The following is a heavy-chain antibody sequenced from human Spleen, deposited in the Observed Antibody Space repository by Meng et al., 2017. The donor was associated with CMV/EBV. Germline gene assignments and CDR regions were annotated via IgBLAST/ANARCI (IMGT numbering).Heavy chain of an antibody. CDR3: ARSTTHYDFWSGPPPNYYYYGMDV. J-gene: IGHJ6*02. D-gene: IGHD3-3*01. Sequence: ASVKVSCKVSGYTLTELSRHWVRQAPGKGLEWMGGFDPEDGETIYAQKFQGRVTMTEDTSTDTAYMELSSLRSEDTAVYYCARSTTHYDFWSGPPPNYYYYGMDVWGQGTTVTVSS. CDR2: FDPEDGET. CDR1: GYTLTELS. V-gene: IGHV1-24*01.